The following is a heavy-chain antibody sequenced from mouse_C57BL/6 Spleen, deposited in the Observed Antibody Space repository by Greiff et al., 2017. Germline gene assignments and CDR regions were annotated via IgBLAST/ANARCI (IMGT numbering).Heavy chain of an antibody. CDR1: GYTFTSYW. Sequence: QVQLQQPGAELVRPGSSVKLSCKASGYTFTSYWMHWVKQRPIQGLEWIGNIDPSDSETHYNQKFKDKATLTVDKSSSTAYMQLSSLTSEDSAVYSCARGRGGYDYAMDYWGQGTSVTVSS. V-gene: IGHV1-52*01. CDR3: ARGRGGYDYAMDY. CDR2: IDPSDSET. D-gene: IGHD2-2*01. J-gene: IGHJ4*01.